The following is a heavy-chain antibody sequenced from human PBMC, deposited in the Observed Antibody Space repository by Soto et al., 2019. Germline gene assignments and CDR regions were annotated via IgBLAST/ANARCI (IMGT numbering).Heavy chain of an antibody. CDR1: GFTFSSYA. J-gene: IGHJ6*02. V-gene: IGHV3-30-3*01. D-gene: IGHD3-22*01. Sequence: QVQLVESGGGVVQPGRSLRLSCAASGFTFSSYAMHWVRQAPGKGLEGVAVISYDGSNKYYTDSVKGRFTISRDTSKNTLYLQMNSLRAEDTAVYYCARGKSHSRGYYTIYSYYGMDVWGQGTTVTVSS. CDR3: ARGKSHSRGYYTIYSYYGMDV. CDR2: ISYDGSNK.